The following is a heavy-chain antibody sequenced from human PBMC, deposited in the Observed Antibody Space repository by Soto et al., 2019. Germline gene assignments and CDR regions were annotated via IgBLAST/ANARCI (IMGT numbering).Heavy chain of an antibody. V-gene: IGHV4-4*02. CDR2: IFHDGTA. D-gene: IGHD3-10*01. CDR1: GVSISSGNW. Sequence: SETLSLTCAVSGVSISSGNWWPWVRQSPQRGLEYIGEIFHDGTANYYPSFERRVAISVDTSKNQFSLKLTSVTAADTAIYFCARLVYDTRLNYMYFDFWGQGTLVTVS. J-gene: IGHJ4*02. CDR3: ARLVYDTRLNYMYFDF.